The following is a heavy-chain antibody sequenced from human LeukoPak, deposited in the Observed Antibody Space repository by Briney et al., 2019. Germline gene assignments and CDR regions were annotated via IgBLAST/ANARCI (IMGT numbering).Heavy chain of an antibody. CDR1: GDSISTFY. Sequence: SETLSLTCTVFGDSISTFYWSWIRQPAGKGLEWIGHIYTSGSTNYNPSLKSRVTMSVDTSKNQFSLKLSSVTAADTAVYYCARETKIGYCSGGSCYGGYYYYMDVWGKGTTVTISS. CDR2: IYTSGST. CDR3: ARETKIGYCSGGSCYGGYYYYMDV. V-gene: IGHV4-4*07. J-gene: IGHJ6*03. D-gene: IGHD2-15*01.